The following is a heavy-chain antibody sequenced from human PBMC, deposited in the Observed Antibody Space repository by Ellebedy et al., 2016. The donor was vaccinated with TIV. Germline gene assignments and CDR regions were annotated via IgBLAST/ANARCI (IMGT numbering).Heavy chain of an antibody. CDR3: ARGYSSGWYNWFDP. D-gene: IGHD6-19*01. V-gene: IGHV4-59*01. CDR2: IYYSGST. J-gene: IGHJ5*02. CDR1: GGSISSYY. Sequence: MPSETLSLTCTVSGGSISSYYWSWIRQPPGKGLEWIGYIYYSGSTNYNPSLKSRVTISVDPSKNQFSLKLSSVTAADTAVYYCARGYSSGWYNWFDPWGQGTLVTVSS.